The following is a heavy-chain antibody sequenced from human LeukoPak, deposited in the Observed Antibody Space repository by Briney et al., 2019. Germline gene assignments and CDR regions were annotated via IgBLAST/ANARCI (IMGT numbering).Heavy chain of an antibody. V-gene: IGHV3-23*01. J-gene: IGHJ4*02. CDR3: AKFRGSEKTAIDC. D-gene: IGHD6-25*01. Sequence: GGSLRLSCAASGFTFSYYWMHWVRQAPGKGLEWVSTISGGGGRTWYADSVKGRFTISRDNSKNTVDVQLNSLRAEDTAVYYCAKFRGSEKTAIDCWGQGTLVTVSS. CDR2: ISGGGGRT. CDR1: GFTFSYYW.